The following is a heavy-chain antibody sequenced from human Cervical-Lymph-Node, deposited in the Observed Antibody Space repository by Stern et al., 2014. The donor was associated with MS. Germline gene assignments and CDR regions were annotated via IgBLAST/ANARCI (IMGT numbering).Heavy chain of an antibody. D-gene: IGHD4-23*01. CDR1: GFTFSSSG. J-gene: IGHJ1*01. Sequence: VHLVESGGGVVQPGRSLRLSCAASGFTFSSSGMHWVRQAPGKGLEWVGSIGYDGSNRYYADSVKGRFTISRDNSKNTLYLQMNSLRAEDTAVYYCAREGGNTAEYFQHWGQGTLVTVSS. V-gene: IGHV3-33*01. CDR2: IGYDGSNR. CDR3: AREGGNTAEYFQH.